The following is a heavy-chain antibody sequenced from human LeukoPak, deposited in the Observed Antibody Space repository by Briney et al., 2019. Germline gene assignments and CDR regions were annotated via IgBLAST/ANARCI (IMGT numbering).Heavy chain of an antibody. D-gene: IGHD7-27*01. V-gene: IGHV4-39*07. Sequence: SETLSLTCTVSGGSISSSSYYWGWIRQPPGRGLEWIGSMYYSGSTYYNPSLKSRVTISVDTSKNQFSLKLSSVTAADTAVYYCARVGNYVDYWGQGTLVTVSS. CDR1: GGSISSSSYY. CDR3: ARVGNYVDY. CDR2: MYYSGST. J-gene: IGHJ4*02.